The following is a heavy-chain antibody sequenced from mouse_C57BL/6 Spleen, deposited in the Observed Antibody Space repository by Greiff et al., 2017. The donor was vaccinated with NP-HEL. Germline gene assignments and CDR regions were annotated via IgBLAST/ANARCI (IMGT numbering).Heavy chain of an antibody. CDR3: AREAKLGRYYAMDY. CDR2: INYDGSST. V-gene: IGHV5-16*01. J-gene: IGHJ4*01. Sequence: EVMLVESEGGLVQPGSSMKLSCTASGFTFSDYYMAWVRQVPKKGLEWVANINYDGSSTYYLDSLKSRFIISRDNAKNILYLQMSSLKSEDTATYYCAREAKLGRYYAMDYWGQGTSVTVSS. CDR1: GFTFSDYY. D-gene: IGHD4-1*01.